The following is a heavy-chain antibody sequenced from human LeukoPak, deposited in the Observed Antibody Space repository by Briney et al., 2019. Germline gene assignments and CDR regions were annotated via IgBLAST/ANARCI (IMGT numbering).Heavy chain of an antibody. V-gene: IGHV1-69*06. D-gene: IGHD3-22*01. CDR3: ARDRLTYYYDSSGYYPFDY. CDR1: GGTFSSYA. Sequence: VATVKVSCKASGGTFSSYAISWVRQAPGQGLEWMGGIIPIFGTANYAQKFQGRVTITADKSTSTAYMELSSLRSEDTAVYYCARDRLTYYYDSSGYYPFDYWGQGTLVTVSS. CDR2: IIPIFGTA. J-gene: IGHJ4*02.